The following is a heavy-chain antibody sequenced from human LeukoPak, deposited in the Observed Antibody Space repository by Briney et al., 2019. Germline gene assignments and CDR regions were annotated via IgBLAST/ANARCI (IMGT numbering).Heavy chain of an antibody. CDR1: GYTFTSYD. CDR3: ASSGEHYDYVWGSYRSIYFDY. CDR2: INPNSGGT. Sequence: ASVKVSCKASGYTFTSYDINWVRQAPGQGLEWMGRINPNSGGTNYAQKFQGRVTMTRDTSISTAYMELSRLRSDDTAVYYCASSGEHYDYVWGSYRSIYFDYWGQGTLVTVSS. V-gene: IGHV1-2*06. J-gene: IGHJ4*02. D-gene: IGHD3-16*02.